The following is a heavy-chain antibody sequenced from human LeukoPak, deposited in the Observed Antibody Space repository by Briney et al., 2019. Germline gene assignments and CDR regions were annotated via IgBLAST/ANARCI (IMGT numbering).Heavy chain of an antibody. CDR3: ARGGGSGSYYKIGY. CDR2: IYYSGST. D-gene: IGHD3-10*01. CDR1: GGSISSGGYY. J-gene: IGHJ4*02. V-gene: IGHV4-31*03. Sequence: SETLSLTCTVSGGSISSGGYYWSWIRQHPGKGLEWIGYIYYSGSTYYNPSLKSRVTISVDTSKNQFYLKLSSVTAADTAVYYCARGGGSGSYYKIGYWGQGTLVTVSS.